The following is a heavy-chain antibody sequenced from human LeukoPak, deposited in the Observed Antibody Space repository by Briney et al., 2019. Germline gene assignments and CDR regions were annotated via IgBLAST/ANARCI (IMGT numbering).Heavy chain of an antibody. Sequence: GSLRLSCAASGFTFSDYYMSWIRQAPGKGLEWVSYISSSSSYTNYADSVKGRFTVSRDNAKNSLYLQMNSLRAEDTAVYYCARVASLWFGYDAFDIWGQGTMVTVSS. J-gene: IGHJ3*02. CDR1: GFTFSDYY. V-gene: IGHV3-11*05. CDR2: ISSSSSYT. D-gene: IGHD3-10*01. CDR3: ARVASLWFGYDAFDI.